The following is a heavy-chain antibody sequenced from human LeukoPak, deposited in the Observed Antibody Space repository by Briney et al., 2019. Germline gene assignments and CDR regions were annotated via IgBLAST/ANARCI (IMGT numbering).Heavy chain of an antibody. CDR2: INPNSGGT. CDR3: ARLVGYYDSSGEFDY. V-gene: IGHV1-2*06. D-gene: IGHD3-22*01. Sequence: GASVKVSCKASGYTFTGYYMHWVRQAPGQPPPPMGRINPNSGGTNYAQKFQGRVTMTRDTSISTAYMELSRLRSDDTAVYYCARLVGYYDSSGEFDYWGQGTLVTVS. CDR1: GYTFTGYY. J-gene: IGHJ4*02.